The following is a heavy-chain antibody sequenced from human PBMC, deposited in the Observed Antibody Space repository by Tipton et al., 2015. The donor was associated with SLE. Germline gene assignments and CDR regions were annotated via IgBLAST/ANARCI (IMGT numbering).Heavy chain of an antibody. CDR2: IRHDGSNK. V-gene: IGHV3-30*02. D-gene: IGHD6-6*01. CDR3: AKEYSSSSEFDF. CDR1: GFTFSAYD. Sequence: SLRLSCAASGFTFSAYDMHWVRQAPGKGLEWAASIRHDGSNKKYADSVKGRFTISRDNSKNTLCIVMNSLRPEDTAVYYCAKEYSSSSEFDFWGQGTLVTVSS. J-gene: IGHJ4*02.